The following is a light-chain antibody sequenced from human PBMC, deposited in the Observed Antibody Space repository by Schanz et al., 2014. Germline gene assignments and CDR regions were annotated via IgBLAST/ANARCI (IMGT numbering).Light chain of an antibody. V-gene: IGLV2-11*01. CDR3: NSYSSSSTFWV. J-gene: IGLJ3*02. Sequence: QSALTQPRSVSGSPGQSVTISCTGTSSDVGGYNHVSWYQQHPGKAPKLMIYDVSKRPSGVRDRFSGSKSGNTASLTISGLQAEDEADYYCNSYSSSSTFWVFGGGTKLTVL. CDR2: DVS. CDR1: SSDVGGYNH.